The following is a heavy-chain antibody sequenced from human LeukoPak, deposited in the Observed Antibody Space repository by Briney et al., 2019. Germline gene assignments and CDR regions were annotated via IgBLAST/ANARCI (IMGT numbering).Heavy chain of an antibody. Sequence: GGSLRLSCAASGFTFSSYWMSWVRQAPGKGLEWVANIKQDGSEKYYVDSVKGRFTISRDSAKNLLHLQMNSLRAEDTAVYYCARVRGYYDSSGYLTNYFDYWGQGTLVTVSS. CDR1: GFTFSSYW. J-gene: IGHJ4*02. CDR3: ARVRGYYDSSGYLTNYFDY. CDR2: IKQDGSEK. V-gene: IGHV3-7*01. D-gene: IGHD3-22*01.